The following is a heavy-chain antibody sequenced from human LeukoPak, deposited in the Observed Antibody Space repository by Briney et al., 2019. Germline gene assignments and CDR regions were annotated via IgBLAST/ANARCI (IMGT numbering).Heavy chain of an antibody. Sequence: SETLSLTCTVSGGSISSYYWSWIRQPAGKGLEWIGRIYTSGSTNYNPSLKSRVTMSVDTSKNQFSLKLSSVTAADTAVYYCARHFLPQYNNDVWRKGPSYPRDLDSWGQGTLVTVSS. CDR1: GGSISSYY. D-gene: IGHD1-1*01. V-gene: IGHV4-4*07. CDR3: ARHFLPQYNNDVWRKGPSYPRDLDS. CDR2: IYTSGST. J-gene: IGHJ4*02.